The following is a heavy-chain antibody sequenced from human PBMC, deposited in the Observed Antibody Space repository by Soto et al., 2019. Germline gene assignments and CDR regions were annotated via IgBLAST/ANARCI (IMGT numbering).Heavy chain of an antibody. Sequence: ASVKVSCKASGYTFTSYGISWVRQAPGQGLEWMGWISAYNGNTNYAQKLQGRVTMTTDPSTSTAYMELRSLRSDDTAVYYCARDSGGWHEGYGMDVWGQGTTVTVSS. CDR3: ARDSGGWHEGYGMDV. J-gene: IGHJ6*02. CDR2: ISAYNGNT. CDR1: GYTFTSYG. D-gene: IGHD2-15*01. V-gene: IGHV1-18*01.